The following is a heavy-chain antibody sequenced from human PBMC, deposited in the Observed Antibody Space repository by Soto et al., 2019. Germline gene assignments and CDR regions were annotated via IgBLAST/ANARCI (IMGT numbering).Heavy chain of an antibody. V-gene: IGHV4-59*12. D-gene: IGHD3-10*01. CDR1: GTSIRGYY. Sequence: SETLSLTCSVSGTSIRGYYWTWIRQPPGKGLEWIGYIYYTGTTKYNPSLKSRVTISVDTSKNQFSLKLSSVTAADTAVYYCATRGSSRYYYYYGMDVWGQGTTVTVSS. J-gene: IGHJ6*02. CDR3: ATRGSSRYYYYYGMDV. CDR2: IYYTGTT.